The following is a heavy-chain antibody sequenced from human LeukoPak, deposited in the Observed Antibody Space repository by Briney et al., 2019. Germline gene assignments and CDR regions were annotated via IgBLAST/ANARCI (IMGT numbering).Heavy chain of an antibody. CDR2: ISPNSGGT. Sequence: ASVKVSCKASGYTFTGYDMHWVRQAPGQGLEWMGWISPNSGGTNYAQKFQGRVTMTRDTSISTAYMELSRLRSDDTAVYYCARDPPDIVVVPAARDAYWGQGTLVTVSS. D-gene: IGHD2-2*01. CDR3: ARDPPDIVVVPAARDAY. J-gene: IGHJ4*02. V-gene: IGHV1-2*02. CDR1: GYTFTGYD.